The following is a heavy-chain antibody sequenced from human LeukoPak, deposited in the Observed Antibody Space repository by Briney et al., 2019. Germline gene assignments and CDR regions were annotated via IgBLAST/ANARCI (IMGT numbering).Heavy chain of an antibody. V-gene: IGHV4-30-4*01. CDR3: ARVSSSGYHHRAYYYYGMDV. CDR2: IYYSGST. CDR1: GGSVRSGDYY. D-gene: IGHD3-22*01. Sequence: PSETPSLTCTVSGGSVRSGDYYWSWIRQPPGKGLEWIGSIYYSGSTYYNPSLKSRVTITVDTSKNQFSLKLSSVTAADTAVYYCARVSSSGYHHRAYYYYGMDVWGQGTTVTVSS. J-gene: IGHJ6*02.